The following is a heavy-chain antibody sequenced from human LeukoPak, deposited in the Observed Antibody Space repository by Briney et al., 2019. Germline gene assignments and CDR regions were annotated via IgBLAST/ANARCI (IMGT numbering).Heavy chain of an antibody. CDR2: ISWNSGSI. Sequence: GRSLRLSCAASGFTFDDYAMHWVRQAPGKSLEWVSGISWNSGSIGYADSVKGRFTISRDNAKNSLYLQMNSLRAEDTALYYCAKDSRGVGILDFDYWGQGTLVTVSS. D-gene: IGHD2-21*01. V-gene: IGHV3-9*01. CDR1: GFTFDDYA. J-gene: IGHJ4*02. CDR3: AKDSRGVGILDFDY.